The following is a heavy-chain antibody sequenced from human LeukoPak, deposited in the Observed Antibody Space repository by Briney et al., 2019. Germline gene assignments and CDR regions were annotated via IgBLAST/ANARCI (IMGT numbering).Heavy chain of an antibody. CDR3: ARDADRGWYPY. CDR2: IYSGGST. J-gene: IGHJ4*02. V-gene: IGHV3-53*01. Sequence: GGSLRLSCAASGLTVSTNYMSWGRQAPGKGLEWVSVIYSGGSTYYADSVKGRFTISRDTSKNTLYLQMDSLRAEDTAVYYCARDADRGWYPYWGQGTLVIVSS. CDR1: GLTVSTNY. D-gene: IGHD6-19*01.